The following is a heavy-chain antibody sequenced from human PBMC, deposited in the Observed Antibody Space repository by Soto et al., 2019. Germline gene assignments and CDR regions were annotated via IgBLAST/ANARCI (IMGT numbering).Heavy chain of an antibody. CDR1: GSRFSNYV. V-gene: IGHV1-69*06. CDR2: IIPIFNST. D-gene: IGHD2-2*02. Sequence: QVQLVQSGAEVKTPGSSLKVSCKVSGSRFSNYVISWLRQAPGHGLEWLGRIIPIFNSTKYAQSFQGRVNITADKSTSTSSLELSSLRSDDTAVYYCAREGRGKKAGYNGLVSLGYWGQGTLVTVSS. CDR3: AREGRGKKAGYNGLVSLGY. J-gene: IGHJ4*02.